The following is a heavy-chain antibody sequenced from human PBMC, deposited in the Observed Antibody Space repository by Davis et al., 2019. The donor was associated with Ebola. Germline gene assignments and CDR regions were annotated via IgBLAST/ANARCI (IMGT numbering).Heavy chain of an antibody. CDR2: IKPDGTVK. D-gene: IGHD3-10*01. CDR1: GFIFRDYW. CDR3: ARGGYYYGSGSHIVGY. Sequence: GESLKISCAASGFIFRDYWMTWVRQAPGKGLEWVANIKPDGTVKYYVDSVKGRFTISRDNAKNTLYLQMNSLRAEDTAVYYCARGGYYYGSGSHIVGYWGQGTLVTVSS. V-gene: IGHV3-7*04. J-gene: IGHJ4*02.